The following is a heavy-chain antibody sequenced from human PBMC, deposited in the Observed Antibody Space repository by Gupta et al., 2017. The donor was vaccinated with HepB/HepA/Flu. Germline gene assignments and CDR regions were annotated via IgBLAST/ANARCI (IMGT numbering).Heavy chain of an antibody. CDR2: ISYDGSNK. CDR3: ARDRGALPGYGMDV. D-gene: IGHD2-2*01. V-gene: IGHV3-30-3*01. Sequence: QVQMVESGGGVVQPGRSLRLSCAASGFNFNNYAMHWVRQAPGKGLEWVAVISYDGSNKYYADSVKGRFTISRDNSKNPLYLQMNSLRPEDTAVYYCARDRGALPGYGMDVWGQGTTVTVSS. J-gene: IGHJ6*02. CDR1: GFNFNNYA.